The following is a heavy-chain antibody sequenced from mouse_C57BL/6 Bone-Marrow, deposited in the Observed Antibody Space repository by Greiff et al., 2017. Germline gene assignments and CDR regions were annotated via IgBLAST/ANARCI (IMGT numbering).Heavy chain of an antibody. CDR3: ARQRYPWFAY. J-gene: IGHJ3*01. CDR1: GFTFSSYG. V-gene: IGHV5-6*01. CDR2: ISSGGSYT. D-gene: IGHD2-12*01. Sequence: EVMLVESGGDLVKPGGSLKLSCAASGFTFSSYGMSWVRQTPDKRLEWVATISSGGSYTYYPDSVKGRFTISRDNAKNTLYLQMSSLKSEDTAMYYCARQRYPWFAYWGQGTLVTVSA.